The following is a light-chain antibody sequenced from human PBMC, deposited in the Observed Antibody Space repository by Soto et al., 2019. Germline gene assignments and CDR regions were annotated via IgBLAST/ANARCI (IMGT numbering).Light chain of an antibody. V-gene: IGKV1-5*01. CDR2: DAS. CDR1: QSISSW. CDR3: QQYNSYRYT. Sequence: DIQMTQSPSTLSASLGDRVTITCRASQSISSWLAWYQQKPGKAPKLLIYDASSLESGVPSRFSGSGSGTEFTLTISSLQPDDFATYYCQQYNSYRYTFGQGTKLEIK. J-gene: IGKJ2*01.